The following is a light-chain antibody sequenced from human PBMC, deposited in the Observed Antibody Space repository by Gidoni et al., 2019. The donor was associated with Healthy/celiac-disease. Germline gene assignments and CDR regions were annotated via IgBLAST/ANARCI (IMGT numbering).Light chain of an antibody. CDR3: QTWGTGIVV. V-gene: IGLV4-69*01. CDR2: LNSDGSH. Sequence: QLVLTQSPSASASLRASVKLTCTLSSGHSSYASAWHQQQPEKGPRYLMKLNSDGSHSKGDGITDRFSGSSSGTERYLTISSLQSEDEADYYCQTWGTGIVVFGGGTKLTVL. CDR1: SGHSSYA. J-gene: IGLJ2*01.